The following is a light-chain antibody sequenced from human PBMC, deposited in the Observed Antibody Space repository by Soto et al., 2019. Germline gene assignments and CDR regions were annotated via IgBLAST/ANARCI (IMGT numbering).Light chain of an antibody. CDR2: DAS. V-gene: IGKV1-33*01. Sequence: DIQMTQSPSSLSASVGDRVTITCQASQDVSNYLNWYQQKLGKAPKLLIYDASNFETGVPSRFSGSGSGTYFSFTISSLQPEDFATYYCQQYSNLITVGQGTRLAI. CDR1: QDVSNY. J-gene: IGKJ5*01. CDR3: QQYSNLIT.